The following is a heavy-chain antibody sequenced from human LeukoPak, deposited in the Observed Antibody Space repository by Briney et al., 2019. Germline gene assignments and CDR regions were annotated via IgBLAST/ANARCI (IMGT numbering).Heavy chain of an antibody. D-gene: IGHD2-2*01. J-gene: IGHJ4*02. CDR2: INPNSGGT. V-gene: IGHV1-2*02. CDR1: GYTFTGYY. Sequence: ASVKVSCKASGYTFTGYYMHWVRQAPGQGLEWMGWINPNSGGTNYAQKFQGRVTMTRDTSISTAYMELSRLRSDDTAVYYCARDCSTTSCSNDGFDYWGQGTLVTVSS. CDR3: ARDCSTTSCSNDGFDY.